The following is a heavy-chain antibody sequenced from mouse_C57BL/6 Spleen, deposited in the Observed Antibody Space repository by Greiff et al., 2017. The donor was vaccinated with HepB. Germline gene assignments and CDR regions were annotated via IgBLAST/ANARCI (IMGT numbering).Heavy chain of an antibody. CDR3: ASGYGSSYAMDY. J-gene: IGHJ4*01. D-gene: IGHD1-1*01. CDR2: IDPSDSYT. V-gene: IGHV1-59*01. Sequence: VQLQQPGAELVRPGTSVKLSCKASGYTFTSYWMHWVKQRPGQGLEWIGVIDPSDSYTNYNQKFKGKATLTVDTSSSTAYMQLSSLTSEDSAVYYCASGYGSSYAMDYWGQGTSVTVSS. CDR1: GYTFTSYW.